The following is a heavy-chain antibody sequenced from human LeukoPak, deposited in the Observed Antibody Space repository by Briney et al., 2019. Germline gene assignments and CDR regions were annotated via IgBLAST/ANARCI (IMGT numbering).Heavy chain of an antibody. V-gene: IGHV3-23*01. CDR3: AKSSGPSRSEGFAI. Sequence: AGGSLRLSCAASGFTFSSSGMSWVRQAPGKGLEWVSAISCRGDSTYYADFVRGRSTISRDNSKNTLHLQMNGLRVEDTAVYYCAKSSGPSRSEGFAIWGQGTMVTVSS. D-gene: IGHD3-10*01. CDR1: GFTFSSSG. CDR2: ISCRGDST. J-gene: IGHJ3*02.